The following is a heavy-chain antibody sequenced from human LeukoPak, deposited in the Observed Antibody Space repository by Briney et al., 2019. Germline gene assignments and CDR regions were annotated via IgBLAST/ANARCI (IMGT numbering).Heavy chain of an antibody. D-gene: IGHD6-13*01. Sequence: GGSLRLSCAASGFTFSSYSMNGVRQAPGKGLEWVSSISSSSSYIYYADSVKGRFTISRDNAKNSLYLQMNSLRAEDTAVYYCARDRVAAGGYFDYWGQGTLVTVSS. CDR3: ARDRVAAGGYFDY. J-gene: IGHJ4*02. CDR2: ISSSSSYI. CDR1: GFTFSSYS. V-gene: IGHV3-21*01.